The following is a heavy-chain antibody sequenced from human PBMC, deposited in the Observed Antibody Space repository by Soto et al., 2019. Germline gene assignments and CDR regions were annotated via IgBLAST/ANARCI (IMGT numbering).Heavy chain of an antibody. Sequence: SVKVSCKASGGTFSSYTISWVRQAPGQGLEWMGRIIPILGIANYAQKFQGRVTITADKSTSTAYMELSSLRSEDTAVYYCASSYYYDSSGYYGPYYYYGMDVWGQGTTVTVSS. CDR3: ASSYYYDSSGYYGPYYYYGMDV. CDR2: IIPILGIA. CDR1: GGTFSSYT. V-gene: IGHV1-69*02. D-gene: IGHD3-22*01. J-gene: IGHJ6*02.